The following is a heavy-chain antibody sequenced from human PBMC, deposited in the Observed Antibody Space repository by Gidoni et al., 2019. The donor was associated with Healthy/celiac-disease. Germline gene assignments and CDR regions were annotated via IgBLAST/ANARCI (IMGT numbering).Heavy chain of an antibody. V-gene: IGHV1-69*12. CDR2: IIPIFGTA. Sequence: QVQLVQSGAEVQKPGSSVTVSCTASGGTFRSDAISWWRQAPGQGLAWMGGIIPIFGTANYAQKFQARVTITADQSTSTAYMELSSLRSEDTAVYYCAREEKDYDYVWGSYRQNYFDYWGQGTLVTVSS. D-gene: IGHD3-16*02. CDR3: AREEKDYDYVWGSYRQNYFDY. CDR1: GGTFRSDA. J-gene: IGHJ4*02.